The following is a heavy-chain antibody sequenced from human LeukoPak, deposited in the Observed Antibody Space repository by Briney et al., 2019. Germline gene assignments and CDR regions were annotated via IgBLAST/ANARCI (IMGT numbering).Heavy chain of an antibody. CDR3: AKDLPAAYFDY. V-gene: IGHV3-30*02. CDR2: VRSDRDIK. CDR1: GFTFSNYG. Sequence: GGSLRLSCAASGFTFSNYGMHWVRQAPGKGLEWVAFVRSDRDIKYYADSVKGRFTISRDNSRTTLYLQMNSLRAEDTAVYHCAKDLPAAYFDYWGQGTLVTVSS. J-gene: IGHJ4*02. D-gene: IGHD2-2*01.